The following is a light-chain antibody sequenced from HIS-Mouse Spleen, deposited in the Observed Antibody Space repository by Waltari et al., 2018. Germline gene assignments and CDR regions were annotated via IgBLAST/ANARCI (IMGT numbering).Light chain of an antibody. CDR2: DVS. Sequence: QSALTQPASVSGSPGQSITISCTGTSSDVGGYNLVLRYQQHPGKAPKLMIYDVSNRPSGVSNRFSGSKSGNTASLTISGLQAEDEADYYCSSYTSSSTRVFGGGTKLTVL. V-gene: IGLV2-14*03. J-gene: IGLJ3*02. CDR3: SSYTSSSTRV. CDR1: SSDVGGYNL.